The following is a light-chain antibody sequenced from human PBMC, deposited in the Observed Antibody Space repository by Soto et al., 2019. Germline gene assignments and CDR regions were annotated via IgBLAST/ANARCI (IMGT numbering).Light chain of an antibody. CDR2: AAS. J-gene: IGKJ4*01. CDR3: QQRSNWPRLT. CDR1: QNVRAF. Sequence: EVVLTQSPATLSLSPGERATLSCRASQNVRAFLDWYQQKPGQAPRLLIYAASNRATGIPARFSGSGSGTDFTLTISSLEPEDFAVYYCQQRSNWPRLTFGGGTKVDIK. V-gene: IGKV3-11*01.